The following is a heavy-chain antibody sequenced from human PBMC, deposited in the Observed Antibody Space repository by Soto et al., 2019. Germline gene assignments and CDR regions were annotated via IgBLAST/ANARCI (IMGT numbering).Heavy chain of an antibody. J-gene: IGHJ6*02. D-gene: IGHD6-6*01. CDR3: AREYSSSNYYYYGMDV. Sequence: LSLTCTVSGGSVSSYYWSWIRQPPGKGLEWIGYIYYSGSTNYNPSLKSRVTISVDTSKNQFSLKLSSVTAADTAVYYCAREYSSSNYYYYGMDVWGQGPTVTVSS. CDR2: IYYSGST. CDR1: GGSVSSYY. V-gene: IGHV4-59*02.